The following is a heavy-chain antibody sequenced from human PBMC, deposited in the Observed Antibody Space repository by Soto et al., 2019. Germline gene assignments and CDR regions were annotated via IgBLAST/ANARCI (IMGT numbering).Heavy chain of an antibody. CDR3: AKATRGYCSGGSCYDFDY. V-gene: IGHV3-23*01. J-gene: IGHJ4*02. CDR1: GFTFSSYA. D-gene: IGHD2-15*01. CDR2: ISGSGGST. Sequence: GGSLRLSCAASGFTFSSYAMSWVRQAPGKGLEWVSAISGSGGSTYYADSVKGRFTISRDNSKNTLYLQMNSLIAEDRAVYYCAKATRGYCSGGSCYDFDYWGQGTLVTVSS.